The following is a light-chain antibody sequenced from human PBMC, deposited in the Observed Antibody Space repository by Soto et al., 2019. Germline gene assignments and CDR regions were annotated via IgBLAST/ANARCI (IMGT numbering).Light chain of an antibody. J-gene: IGLJ1*01. CDR3: LSYAGTAARV. CDR1: SSDVGGYDY. CDR2: EVT. Sequence: QSVLTQPPSASGSPGQSVTISCTGTSSDVGGYDYVSWYQQYPGKTPKLMIFEVTKRPSGVPDRFSGSKSGNTASLTVSGLQAEDEADYYCLSYAGTAARVFGTGTKVTVL. V-gene: IGLV2-8*01.